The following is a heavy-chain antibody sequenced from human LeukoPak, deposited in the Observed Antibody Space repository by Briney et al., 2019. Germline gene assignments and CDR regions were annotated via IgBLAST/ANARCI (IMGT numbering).Heavy chain of an antibody. CDR1: GFAFDTYS. D-gene: IGHD2-2*01. J-gene: IGHJ5*02. CDR3: ARAGSTNSWFDP. Sequence: PGGSLRLSCAASGFAFDTYSMTWVRQAPGKGLEWVSSISSWSSFIYSADSVTGRFTISRDNAKNSLYLQMNCLRAEDTAVYYCARAGSTNSWFDPWGQGTLVIVSS. V-gene: IGHV3-21*01. CDR2: ISSWSSFI.